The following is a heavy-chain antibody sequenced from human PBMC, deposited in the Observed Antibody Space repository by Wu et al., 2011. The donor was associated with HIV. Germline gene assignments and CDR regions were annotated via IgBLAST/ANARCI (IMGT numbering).Heavy chain of an antibody. V-gene: IGHV1-69*05. CDR1: GGTFSSYA. J-gene: IGHJ4*02. D-gene: IGHD3-10*01. Sequence: QVQLVQPGAEVKKPGSSVKVSCKASGGTFSSYAISWVRQAPGQGLEWMGGIIPIFGTANYAQKFQGRVTITTDESTSTAYMELSSLRSEDTAVYYCASGEGYYGSGSYYNDLDYWGQGTLVTVSS. CDR3: ASGEGYYGSGSYYNDLDY. CDR2: IIPIFGTA.